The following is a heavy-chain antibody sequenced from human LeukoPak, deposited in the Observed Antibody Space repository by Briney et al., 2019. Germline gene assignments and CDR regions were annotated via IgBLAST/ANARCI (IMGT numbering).Heavy chain of an antibody. CDR2: INHSGRS. J-gene: IGHJ4*02. Sequence: SETLSLSCAVSGGSFSGYFWSWIRQPPGKGLEWFGEINHSGRSNSHTCLKSRLTISVDTSKNEFSLKLSSVTAADTAVYYCARVAENISDYWPQGTLVSVPS. D-gene: IGHD2/OR15-2a*01. V-gene: IGHV4-34*01. CDR3: ARVAENISDY. CDR1: GGSFSGYF.